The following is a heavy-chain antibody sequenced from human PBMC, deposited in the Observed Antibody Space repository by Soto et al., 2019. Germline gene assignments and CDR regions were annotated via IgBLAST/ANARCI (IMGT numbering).Heavy chain of an antibody. CDR2: INPGGGRT. D-gene: IGHD2-2*01. Sequence: ASEKVSGKASGYIFSSHCIYWVRQAPGQGLQWMGIINPGGGRTAYAQKFQGRVTLTRDMSTSTVYMELTSLTYDDTAVYYCARDVSGPGATYVMDVWGQGTTVTVSS. CDR3: ARDVSGPGATYVMDV. V-gene: IGHV1-46*01. J-gene: IGHJ6*02. CDR1: GYIFSSHC.